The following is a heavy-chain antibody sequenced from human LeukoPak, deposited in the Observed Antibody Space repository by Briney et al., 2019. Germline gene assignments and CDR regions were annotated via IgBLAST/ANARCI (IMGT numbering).Heavy chain of an antibody. V-gene: IGHV3-21*01. CDR3: ARGSYYYYDSSGHNWFDP. Sequence: PGGSLRLSCAASGFTFSSYSMNWVRQAPGKGLEWVSSISSSSTYIYYADSVKGRFTISRDNAKNSLYLQMNSLRAEDTAVYYCARGSYYYYDSSGHNWFDPWGQGTLVTVSS. CDR2: ISSSSTYI. D-gene: IGHD3-22*01. J-gene: IGHJ5*02. CDR1: GFTFSSYS.